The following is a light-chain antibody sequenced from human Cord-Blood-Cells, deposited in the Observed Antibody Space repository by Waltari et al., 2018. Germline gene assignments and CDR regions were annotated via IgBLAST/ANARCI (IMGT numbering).Light chain of an antibody. J-gene: IGLJ2*01. CDR3: QAWDSSTVV. CDR2: QDS. V-gene: IGLV3-1*01. CDR1: KLGDKY. Sequence: SYELTQPPSVSVSPGQTASITCSGDKLGDKYAWWYQQKPGQSPVLVIYQDSKRPSGIPERFSGSNSGNTATLTISGTQAMDEADYYCQAWDSSTVVFGGGTNLTVL.